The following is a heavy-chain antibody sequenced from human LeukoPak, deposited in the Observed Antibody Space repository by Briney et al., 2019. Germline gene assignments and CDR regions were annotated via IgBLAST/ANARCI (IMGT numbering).Heavy chain of an antibody. V-gene: IGHV1-2*02. J-gene: IGHJ3*02. Sequence: ASVKVSCKAPGYTFTGYYMHWVRQAPGQGLEWMGWINPNSGGTNYAQKFQGRVTMTRDTSISTAYMELSRLRSDDTAVYYCTSKITRIAARPNDAFDIWGQGTMVTVSS. CDR3: TSKITRIAARPNDAFDI. CDR1: GYTFTGYY. D-gene: IGHD6-6*01. CDR2: INPNSGGT.